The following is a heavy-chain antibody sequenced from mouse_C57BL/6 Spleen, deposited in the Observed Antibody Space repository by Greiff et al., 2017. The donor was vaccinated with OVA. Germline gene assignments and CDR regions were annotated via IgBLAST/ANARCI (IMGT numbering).Heavy chain of an antibody. V-gene: IGHV5-4*03. CDR1: GFTFSSYA. CDR3: ARGAVTTGTPIDY. Sequence: EVKLVESGGGLVKPGGSLKLSCAASGFTFSSYAMSWVRQTPEKRLEWVATISDGGSYTYYPDNVKGRFTISRDNAKNTLYLQMSHLKSEDTAMYYCARGAVTTGTPIDYWGQGTTLTVSS. D-gene: IGHD2-2*01. J-gene: IGHJ2*01. CDR2: ISDGGSYT.